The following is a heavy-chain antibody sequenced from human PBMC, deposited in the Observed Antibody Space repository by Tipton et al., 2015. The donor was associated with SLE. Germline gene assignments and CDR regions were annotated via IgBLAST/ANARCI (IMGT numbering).Heavy chain of an antibody. CDR2: LYYCGST. CDR3: AREQRQRGQQLLRGYNWFDP. J-gene: IGHJ5*02. Sequence: TLSLTCAVSGYSFSRGYYWRWFRLSPVKGLEWIGTLYYCGSTYYNPSLKNRVTISLDTSKNHFSLNLNSVTATDTAVYYCAREQRQRGQQLLRGYNWFDPWGQGALVIVAS. V-gene: IGHV4-38-2*02. D-gene: IGHD6-25*01. CDR1: GYSFSRGYY.